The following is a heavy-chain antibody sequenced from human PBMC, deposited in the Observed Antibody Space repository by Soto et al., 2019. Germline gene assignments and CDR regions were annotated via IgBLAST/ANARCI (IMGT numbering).Heavy chain of an antibody. V-gene: IGHV4-38-2*01. CDR1: GSCTSSGYY. CDR3: ARVDQYYYDSSGPRGWFDP. D-gene: IGHD3-22*01. J-gene: IGHJ5*02. Sequence: ENLSVTCGVSGSCTSSGYYWGWIRQPPGMGLEWIGSIYHSGSTYYNPSLKSRVTISVDTSKNQFSLKLSSVTAADTAVYYCARVDQYYYDSSGPRGWFDPWGQGTLVTVSS. CDR2: IYHSGST.